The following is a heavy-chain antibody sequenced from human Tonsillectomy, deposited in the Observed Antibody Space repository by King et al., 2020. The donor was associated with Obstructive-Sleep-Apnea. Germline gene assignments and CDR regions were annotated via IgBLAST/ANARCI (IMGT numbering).Heavy chain of an antibody. V-gene: IGHV3-33*01. Sequence: VQLVESGGGVVQPGRSVRISCAASGFTFSSYGMHWVRQAPGKGLEWVALIRYDGKKKYYADSVKGRFTISRDNSKNTLYLQINSLKAEDTAVYYCARDPPYYGDYYFDYWGQGTLVTVSS. CDR1: GFTFSSYG. J-gene: IGHJ4*02. CDR3: ARDPPYYGDYYFDY. CDR2: IRYDGKKK. D-gene: IGHD4-17*01.